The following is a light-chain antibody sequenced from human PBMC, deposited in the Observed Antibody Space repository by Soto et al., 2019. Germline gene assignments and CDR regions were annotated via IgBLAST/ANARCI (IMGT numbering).Light chain of an antibody. CDR2: GAS. CDR3: QQYNSYPIT. Sequence: DIQLTQSPSFLSASVGDRVTITCRAGQGISSYLAWYQQKPRKAPEVLIFGASTLQSGVPSRFSGSGSGTEFTLTISSLQPDDFATYYCQQYNSYPITFGQGTDWRL. J-gene: IGKJ5*01. CDR1: QGISSY. V-gene: IGKV1-9*01.